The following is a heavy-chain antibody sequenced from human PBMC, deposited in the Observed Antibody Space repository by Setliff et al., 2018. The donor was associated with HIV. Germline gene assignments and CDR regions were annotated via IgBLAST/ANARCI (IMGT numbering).Heavy chain of an antibody. CDR2: ILFSGST. D-gene: IGHD3-3*01. CDR3: ASSQGYDFGSGPTGYYMDV. CDR1: GGSISSYY. Sequence: PSETLSLTCTVSGGSISSYYWSWIRQPPGKGLEWIGYILFSGSTNYNPSLKSRVTISVDTSKNQLSLKLSSVTAADTAVYYCASSQGYDFGSGPTGYYMDVWGKGTTVTVSS. J-gene: IGHJ6*03. V-gene: IGHV4-59*01.